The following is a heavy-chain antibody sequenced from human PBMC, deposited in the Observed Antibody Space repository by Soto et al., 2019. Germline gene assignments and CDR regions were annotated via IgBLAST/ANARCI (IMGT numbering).Heavy chain of an antibody. V-gene: IGHV1-2*04. CDR3: ARARDYDFWSGPYYFDY. Sequence: ASVKVSCKASGYTFTGYYMHWVRQAPGQGLEWMGWINPNSGGKNYAQKFQGWVTMTRDTSISTAYMELSRLRSDDTAVYYCARARDYDFWSGPYYFDYWGQGTLVTVSS. D-gene: IGHD3-3*01. J-gene: IGHJ4*02. CDR2: INPNSGGK. CDR1: GYTFTGYY.